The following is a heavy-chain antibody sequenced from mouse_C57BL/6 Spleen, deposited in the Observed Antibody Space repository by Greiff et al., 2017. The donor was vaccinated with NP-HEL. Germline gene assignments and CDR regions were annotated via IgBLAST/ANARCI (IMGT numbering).Heavy chain of an antibody. CDR3: ARADYGMDY. J-gene: IGHJ4*01. CDR1: GYAFSSSW. CDR2: IYPGDGDT. Sequence: QVQLQQSGPELVKPGASVKISCKASGYAFSSSWMNWVKQRPGKGLEWIGRIYPGDGDTNYNGKFKGKATLTADKSSSTAYMQLSSLTSEDSAVYFCARADYGMDYWGQGTSVTVSS. V-gene: IGHV1-82*01.